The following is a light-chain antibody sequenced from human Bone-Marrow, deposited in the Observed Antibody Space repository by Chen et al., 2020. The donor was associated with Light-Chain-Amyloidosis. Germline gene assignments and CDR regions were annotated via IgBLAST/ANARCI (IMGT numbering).Light chain of an antibody. Sequence: EIVLTQSPATLSLSPGERATLSCRASQSVSRYLAWYQQKPGQAPRLLIDDASNRATGIPARFSSSGSGTDCTRTISSLEPEEVAVYYLKQRSNWPPTFGQVTKVEIK. CDR2: DAS. CDR3: KQRSNWPPT. V-gene: IGKV3-11*01. CDR1: QSVSRY. J-gene: IGKJ1*01.